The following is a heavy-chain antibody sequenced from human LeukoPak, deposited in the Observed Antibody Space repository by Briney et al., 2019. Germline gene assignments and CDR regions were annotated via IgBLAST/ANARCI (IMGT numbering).Heavy chain of an antibody. V-gene: IGHV4-39*07. CDR1: GGSTSSRGSY. J-gene: IGHJ4*02. D-gene: IGHD6-13*01. Sequence: SETLSLTCTVSGGSTSSRGSYWGWVRQPPGARLEWIGSIDSNGKTYYIPSLKSRITISADTSKNQFSLRLNSVTAADTADYYCASLMLIAAGYDYWGQGNLVTVSS. CDR3: ASLMLIAAGYDY. CDR2: IDSNGKT.